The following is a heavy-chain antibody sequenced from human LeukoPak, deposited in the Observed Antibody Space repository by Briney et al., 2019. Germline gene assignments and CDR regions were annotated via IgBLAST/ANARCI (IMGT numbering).Heavy chain of an antibody. Sequence: GGSLRLSCAASGFTFSSYAMSWVRQAPGKGLEWVSAISGSGGSTYYADSVKGRFTISRDNSKNTLYLQMNSLRADDTAVYYCAKDRRWAIVVVPAAIDYWGQGTLVTGSS. J-gene: IGHJ4*02. V-gene: IGHV3-23*01. CDR2: ISGSGGST. CDR1: GFTFSSYA. D-gene: IGHD2-2*01. CDR3: AKDRRWAIVVVPAAIDY.